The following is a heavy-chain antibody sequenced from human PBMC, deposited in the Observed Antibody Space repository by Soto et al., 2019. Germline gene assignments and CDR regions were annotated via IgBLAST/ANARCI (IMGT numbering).Heavy chain of an antibody. Sequence: QVQVQQWGAGLLKPSETLSLTCAVYGGSFSDNYWTWFRQPPGKGLEWIGEISPSGTTKYIASLRSRATISVDTFKRHYSLKVTSVTGADTAVYYCVTSLWFGTQPEIWGQGALVTVSS. J-gene: IGHJ4*02. CDR2: ISPSGTT. D-gene: IGHD3-10*01. CDR3: VTSLWFGTQPEI. V-gene: IGHV4-34*01. CDR1: GGSFSDNY.